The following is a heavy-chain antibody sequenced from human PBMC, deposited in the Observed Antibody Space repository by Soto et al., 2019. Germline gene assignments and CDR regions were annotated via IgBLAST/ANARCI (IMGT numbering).Heavy chain of an antibody. CDR1: GASISGGDYY. CDR3: ARATYDSSTYYLDY. CDR2: IYYTGNT. Sequence: QVQLQESGPGLVKPSQTLSLTCTVSGASISGGDYYWTWIRQPPGKGLEWIGSIYYTGNTYSNPSLESRLSISVDPSNNQFALRLTSVTAPVTAIYYCARATYDSSTYYLDYWGQGTLVTVSS. J-gene: IGHJ4*02. D-gene: IGHD3-22*01. V-gene: IGHV4-30-4*01.